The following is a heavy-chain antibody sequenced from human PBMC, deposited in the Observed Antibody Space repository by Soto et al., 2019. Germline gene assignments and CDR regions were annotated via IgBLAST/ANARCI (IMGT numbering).Heavy chain of an antibody. CDR2: IKQDGSEK. Sequence: GGSLRLSCAASGFTFSSYWMSWVRQAPGKGLEWVANIKQDGSEKYYVDSVKGRFTISRDNAKNSLYLQMNSLRAEDTAVYYCAARARGPPSIFGVVILYYYYGMDVWGQGTTVTVSS. J-gene: IGHJ6*02. D-gene: IGHD3-3*01. V-gene: IGHV3-7*05. CDR1: GFTFSSYW. CDR3: AARARGPPSIFGVVILYYYYGMDV.